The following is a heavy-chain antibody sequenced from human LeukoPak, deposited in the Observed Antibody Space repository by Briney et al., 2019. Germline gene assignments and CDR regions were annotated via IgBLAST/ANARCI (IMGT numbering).Heavy chain of an antibody. Sequence: GGSLRLSCAASGFTFSSYSMNWVRQAPGKGLEWVPYISSSSSTIYYADSVKGRFTISRDNAKNSLYLQMNSLRAEDTAVYYCARDYYYDSSGYYGYWGQGTLVTVSS. CDR1: GFTFSSYS. CDR3: ARDYYYDSSGYYGY. J-gene: IGHJ4*02. CDR2: ISSSSSTI. D-gene: IGHD3-22*01. V-gene: IGHV3-48*04.